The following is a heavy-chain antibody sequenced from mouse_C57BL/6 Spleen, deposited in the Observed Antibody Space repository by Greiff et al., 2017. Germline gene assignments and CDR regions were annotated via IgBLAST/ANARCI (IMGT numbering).Heavy chain of an antibody. CDR2: IYPRSGNT. CDR3: ARGDYSNYEGLAY. CDR1: GYTFTSYG. V-gene: IGHV1-81*01. Sequence: QVQLQQSGAELARPGASVKLSCKASGYTFTSYGISWVKQRTGQGLEWIGEIYPRSGNTYYNEKFKGKATLTADKSSSTAYMELRSLTSEDSAVYFCARGDYSNYEGLAYWGQGTLVTVSA. D-gene: IGHD2-5*01. J-gene: IGHJ3*01.